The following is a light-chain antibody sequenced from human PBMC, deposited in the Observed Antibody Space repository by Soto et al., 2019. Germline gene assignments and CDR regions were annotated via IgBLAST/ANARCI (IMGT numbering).Light chain of an antibody. Sequence: QSALTQPASVSGSPGQSITISCTGTSSDFGAYSYVSWYQQHPGKAPKLIIYEVSSRPSGVSSRFSGSKSGNTASLTISGLQAEDEADYYCSSFERSGTRVFGGGTKVTVL. CDR1: SSDFGAYSY. J-gene: IGLJ2*01. CDR3: SSFERSGTRV. V-gene: IGLV2-14*01. CDR2: EVS.